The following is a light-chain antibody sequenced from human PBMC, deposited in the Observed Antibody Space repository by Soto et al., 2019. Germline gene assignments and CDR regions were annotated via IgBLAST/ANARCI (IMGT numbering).Light chain of an antibody. J-gene: IGKJ1*01. Sequence: PGERATLSCRASQSVRSNFLAWYQQKPGQAPRLLIYGASNRATGIPDRFSGSGSGTDFTLTITRLEAEDFAMYYCQRYDSLRTFGQGTKVEI. CDR2: GAS. V-gene: IGKV3-20*01. CDR3: QRYDSLRT. CDR1: QSVRSNF.